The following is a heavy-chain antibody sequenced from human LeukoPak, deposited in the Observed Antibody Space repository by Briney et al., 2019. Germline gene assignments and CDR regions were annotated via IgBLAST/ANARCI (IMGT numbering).Heavy chain of an antibody. CDR3: ARDGNSYGPDFDY. Sequence: KPSETLSLTCTVSGGSISSYHWSWIRQPAGKGLEWIGHININEGPKYNPSLRSRVTMSADTSRNLYSLKLSSVTAADTAVYYCARDGNSYGPDFDYWGQGTLVTVSS. CDR1: GGSISSYH. J-gene: IGHJ4*02. D-gene: IGHD5-18*01. CDR2: ININEGP. V-gene: IGHV4-4*07.